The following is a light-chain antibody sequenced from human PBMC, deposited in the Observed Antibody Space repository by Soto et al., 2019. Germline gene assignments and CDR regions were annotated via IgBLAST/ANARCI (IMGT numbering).Light chain of an antibody. V-gene: IGKV3-20*01. CDR1: QTVGRYF. CDR3: QEYTTAPLT. CDR2: GAS. J-gene: IGKJ4*01. Sequence: EIELTQSPSTLSLSPGDRATISCRASQTVGRYFLAWYQQTTGQAPGLLIHGASIGTTGVPDRFSGSASATYFILTISRLEPEDFAVYYCQEYTTAPLTFGEGTKLEIK.